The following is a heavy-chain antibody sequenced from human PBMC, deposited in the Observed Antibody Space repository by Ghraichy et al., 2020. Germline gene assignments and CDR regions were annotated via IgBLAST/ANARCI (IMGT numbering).Heavy chain of an antibody. D-gene: IGHD2-15*01. J-gene: IGHJ3*02. V-gene: IGHV3-74*01. CDR1: GFTFSNYW. Sequence: GGSLRLSCVASGFTFSNYWMHWVRQAPGKGLVWVSRINSDGSSTNYADSVKGRFTISRDNAKNTVYLQMNGLRAEDTAVYYCADPFSDIFDMWGQGTMVTVSS. CDR3: ADPFSDIFDM. CDR2: INSDGSST.